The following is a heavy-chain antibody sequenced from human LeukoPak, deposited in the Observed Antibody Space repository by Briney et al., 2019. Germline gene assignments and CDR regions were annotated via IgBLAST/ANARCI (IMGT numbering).Heavy chain of an antibody. CDR2: INPNSGGT. D-gene: IGHD3-3*01. J-gene: IGHJ5*02. Sequence: GASVKVSCKASGYTFTGYYMHWVRQAPGQGLEWMGLINPNSGGTNYAQKFQGRVTMTRDTSTSTAYMELRSLRSDDTAVYYCARDQTIQNWFDPWGQGTLVTVSS. V-gene: IGHV1-2*02. CDR1: GYTFTGYY. CDR3: ARDQTIQNWFDP.